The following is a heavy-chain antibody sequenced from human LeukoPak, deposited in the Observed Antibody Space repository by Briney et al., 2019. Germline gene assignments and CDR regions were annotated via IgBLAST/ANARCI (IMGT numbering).Heavy chain of an antibody. J-gene: IGHJ4*02. V-gene: IGHV3-23*01. CDR1: GFTFSSCA. CDR2: ISGSGGST. Sequence: PGGSLRLSCAASGFTFSSCAMSWVRQAPGKGLEWVSAISGSGGSTYYADSVKGRFTISRDNPKNTLFLQMNSLRAEDTAVYYCAKGTYSSSPRDYWGQGTLVTVSS. CDR3: AKGTYSSSPRDY. D-gene: IGHD6-6*01.